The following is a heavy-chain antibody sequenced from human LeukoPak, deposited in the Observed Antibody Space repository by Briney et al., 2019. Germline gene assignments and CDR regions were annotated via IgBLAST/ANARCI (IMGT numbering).Heavy chain of an antibody. CDR2: ISGSGGST. D-gene: IGHD3-22*01. J-gene: IGHJ4*02. Sequence: PGGSLRLSCAASGFTFSNAWMSWVRQAPGKGLEWVSAISGSGGSTYYADSVKGRFTISRDNSKNTLYLQMNSLRAEDTAVYYCARDPHHYDSSGYDYWGQGTLVTVSS. V-gene: IGHV3-23*01. CDR1: GFTFSNAW. CDR3: ARDPHHYDSSGYDY.